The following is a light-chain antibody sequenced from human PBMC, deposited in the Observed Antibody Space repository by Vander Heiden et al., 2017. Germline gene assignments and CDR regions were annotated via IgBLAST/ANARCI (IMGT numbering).Light chain of an antibody. CDR1: QSVSSSY. CDR3: HHYCSSLWT. V-gene: IGKV3-20*01. J-gene: IGKJ1*01. CDR2: GPS. Sequence: IVLTQSPATLSLSPGERATLSSRASQSVSSSYLAWYQQQPGPARSPLIHGPSSTATGIPDRFSCSWSGTDFTLTISRLVREEFAVYYCHHYCSSLWTFGQGTKVEIK.